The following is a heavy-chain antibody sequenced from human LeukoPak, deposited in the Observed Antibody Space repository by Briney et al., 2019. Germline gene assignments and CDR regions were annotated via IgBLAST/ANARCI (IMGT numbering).Heavy chain of an antibody. CDR2: ISFTGNT. CDR3: ARSPPGWYYDNSGQYYFDT. CDR1: GGSISGYY. J-gene: IGHJ4*02. V-gene: IGHV4-59*08. Sequence: SETLSLTCTVSGGSISGYYWSWIRQSPGKRLEWIAYISFTGNTNYNPSLKSRVNISLDTSKTNFSLTLSSLTAADTAVYYCARSPPGWYYDNSGQYYFDTWGQGALVTVSS. D-gene: IGHD3-22*01.